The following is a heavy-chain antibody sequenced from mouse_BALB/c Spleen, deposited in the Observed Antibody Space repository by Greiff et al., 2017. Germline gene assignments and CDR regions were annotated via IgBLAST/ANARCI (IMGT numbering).Heavy chain of an antibody. V-gene: IGHV3-2*02. D-gene: IGHD2-4*01. CDR1: GYSITSDYA. Sequence: EVKLMESGPGLVKPSQSLSLTCTVTGYSITSDYAWNWIRQFPGNKLEWMGYISYSGSTSYNPSLKSRISITRDTSKNQFFLQLNSVTTEDTATYYCAMITGGYYAMGYWGQGTSGTVSA. CDR2: ISYSGST. J-gene: IGHJ4*01. CDR3: AMITGGYYAMGY.